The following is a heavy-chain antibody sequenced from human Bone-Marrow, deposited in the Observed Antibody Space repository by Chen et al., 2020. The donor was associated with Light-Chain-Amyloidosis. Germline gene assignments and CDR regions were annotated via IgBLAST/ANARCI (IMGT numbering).Heavy chain of an antibody. CDR2: VSGSTVST. CDR1: GFNFSSFG. CDR3: TRKGGYFDF. J-gene: IGHJ4*02. Sequence: EVQLVESGGGLVQPGGSLRLSCATSGFNFSSFGMSWVRQAPGKGLEWVSTVSGSTVSTYYAGAVKGRFFISRDNSKSTLYLQMNSLRAGDTAVYFCTRKGGYFDFWGQGSLVTVSS. D-gene: IGHD3-10*01. V-gene: IGHV3-23*04.